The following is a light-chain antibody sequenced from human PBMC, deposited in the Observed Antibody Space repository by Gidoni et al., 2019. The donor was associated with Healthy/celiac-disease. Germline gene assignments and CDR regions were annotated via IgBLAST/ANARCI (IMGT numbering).Light chain of an antibody. CDR2: RNN. J-gene: IGLJ3*02. Sequence: QSLLTQPPSASGTPGQRVTISCSGSSSNIGSNYVYWYQQLPGTAPKLLIYRNNQRPSGVPDRFSGSKSGTSASLAISGIRSEDEADYYCAAWDDSLSGWVVGGGTKLTVL. V-gene: IGLV1-47*01. CDR3: AAWDDSLSGWV. CDR1: SSNIGSNY.